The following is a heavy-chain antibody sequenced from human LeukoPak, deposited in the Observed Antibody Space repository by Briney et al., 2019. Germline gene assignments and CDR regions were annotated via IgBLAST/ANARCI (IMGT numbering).Heavy chain of an antibody. CDR2: IKQDGSEK. D-gene: IGHD3-10*01. J-gene: IGHJ4*02. CDR3: ASSPNYYGSGSDY. CDR1: GFTFSYFG. V-gene: IGHV3-7*01. Sequence: SGGSLRLSCAASGFTFSYFGMHWVRQAPGKGLEWVANIKQDGSEKYYVDSVKGRFTISRDNAKNSLYLQMNSLRAEDTAVYYCASSPNYYGSGSDYRGQGTLVTVSS.